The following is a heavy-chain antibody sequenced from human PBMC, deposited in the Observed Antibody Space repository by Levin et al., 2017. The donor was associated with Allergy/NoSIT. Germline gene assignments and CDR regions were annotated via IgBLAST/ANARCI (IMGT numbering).Heavy chain of an antibody. V-gene: IGHV4-30-4*01. CDR2: IYYSGST. D-gene: IGHD3-22*01. J-gene: IGHJ6*02. Sequence: SETLSLTCTVSGGSISSGDYYWSWIRQPPGKGLEWIGYIYYSGSTYYNPSLKSRVTISVDTSKNQFSLKLSSVTAADTAVYYCARDRNYYDSSGYYFYYYGMDVWGQGTTVTVSS. CDR1: GGSISSGDYY. CDR3: ARDRNYYDSSGYYFYYYGMDV.